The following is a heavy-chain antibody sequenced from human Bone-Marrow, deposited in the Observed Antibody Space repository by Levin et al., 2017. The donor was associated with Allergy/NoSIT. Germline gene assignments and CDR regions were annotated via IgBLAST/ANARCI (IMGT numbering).Heavy chain of an antibody. CDR2: LDPEEGET. J-gene: IGHJ4*02. Sequence: AASVKVSCKVSGYTLADLSIHWVRQAPGKGLQWMGGLDPEEGETIYAQKFQDRVTMTEDTSTDTAYMELSSLRSEDTAVYYCAVPLPYCSDTRCAHFDHWGQGTLVTVSS. CDR3: AVPLPYCSDTRCAHFDH. V-gene: IGHV1-24*01. CDR1: GYTLADLS. D-gene: IGHD2-2*01.